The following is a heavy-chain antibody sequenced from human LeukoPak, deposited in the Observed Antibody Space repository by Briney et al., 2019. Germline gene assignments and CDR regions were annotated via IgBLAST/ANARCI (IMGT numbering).Heavy chain of an antibody. Sequence: SETLSLTCSVSGGSISGGSYYWSRIRQPAGKGLEWVGRIYSSGSTNYNPSLKSRVTMSVDTSKNQFSLKVSSVIAADTAVYYCARGSIAASGAKWFDPWGQGTLVTVSS. J-gene: IGHJ5*02. CDR3: ARGSIAASGAKWFDP. D-gene: IGHD6-13*01. V-gene: IGHV4-61*02. CDR2: IYSSGST. CDR1: GGSISGGSYY.